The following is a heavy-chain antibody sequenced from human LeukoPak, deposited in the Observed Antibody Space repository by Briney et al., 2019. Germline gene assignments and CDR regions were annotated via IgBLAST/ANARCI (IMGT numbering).Heavy chain of an antibody. CDR1: GGSISSSSYY. CDR3: GYCGGDCYHFDY. CDR2: IYYSGST. Sequence: SETLSLTCTVSGGSISSSSYYWGWIRQPPGKGLEWIVSIYYSGSTYYNPSLKSRFTISVDTSKNQFSLKLSSVTAADTAVYYCGYCGGDCYHFDYWGQGTLVTVSS. J-gene: IGHJ4*02. D-gene: IGHD2-21*02. V-gene: IGHV4-39*01.